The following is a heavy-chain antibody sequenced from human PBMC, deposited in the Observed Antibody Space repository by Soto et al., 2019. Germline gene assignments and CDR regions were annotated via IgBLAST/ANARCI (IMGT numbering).Heavy chain of an antibody. V-gene: IGHV3-33*01. Sequence: QPGGSLRLSCAASGFIFSPYGIHWVRQAPGKGLEWVALIRNDGSDKYYAESVTGRFTISRGNSKNTVYLQMNSLRAEDTALYFCARAPRMAPFDIWGQGTMVTVSS. J-gene: IGHJ3*02. CDR3: ARAPRMAPFDI. CDR2: IRNDGSDK. CDR1: GFIFSPYG.